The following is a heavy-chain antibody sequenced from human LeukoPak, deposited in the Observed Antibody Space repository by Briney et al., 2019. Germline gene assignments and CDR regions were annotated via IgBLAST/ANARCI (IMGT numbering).Heavy chain of an antibody. CDR3: ARGGYSSGWMISAY. J-gene: IGHJ4*02. V-gene: IGHV3-21*01. CDR2: ISSSSSYI. D-gene: IGHD6-19*01. CDR1: GFTFSSYG. Sequence: PGGSLRLSCAASGFTFSSYGMSWVRQAPGKGLEWVSSISSSSSYIYYADSVKGRFTISRDNAKNSLYLQMNSLRAEDTAVYYCARGGYSSGWMISAYWGQGTLVTVSS.